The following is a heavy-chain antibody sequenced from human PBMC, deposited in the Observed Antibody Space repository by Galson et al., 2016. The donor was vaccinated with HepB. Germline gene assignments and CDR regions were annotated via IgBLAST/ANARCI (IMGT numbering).Heavy chain of an antibody. CDR1: GFSVRGSNYH. J-gene: IGHJ5*02. D-gene: IGHD4-17*01. CDR2: ITYSGTT. V-gene: IGHV4-39*01. Sequence: SETLSLTCFVSGFSVRGSNYHWGWIRQSPGKGLEWVGSITYSGTTYYNPSLKGRVTVSVDTSRDHFSLMLESVTAADTAVYYCARQHPTGDAPDLWGQGTLVTVSS. CDR3: ARQHPTGDAPDL.